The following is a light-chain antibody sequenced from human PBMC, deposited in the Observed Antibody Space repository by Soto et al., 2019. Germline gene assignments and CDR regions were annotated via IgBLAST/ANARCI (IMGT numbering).Light chain of an antibody. CDR3: MQRIQXPYT. J-gene: IGKJ2*01. Sequence: DIVMTQTPLSLPVTPWEPASISCRSSQRLVHSDDRNIYLDCYLQKPGQSPQLLIYTLSYRASGVPERFSGSGSGSGTDFTLNISRVEAEDVGVYHFMQRIQXPYTCGQRTKV. V-gene: IGKV2-40*01. CDR2: TLS. CDR1: QRLVHSDDRNIY.